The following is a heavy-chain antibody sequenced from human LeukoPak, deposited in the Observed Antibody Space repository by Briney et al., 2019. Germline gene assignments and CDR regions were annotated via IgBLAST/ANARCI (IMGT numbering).Heavy chain of an antibody. J-gene: IGHJ4*02. D-gene: IGHD2-2*02. CDR1: GYTFTGYY. CDR2: INPNSGGT. Sequence: ASVKVPCKASGYTFTGYYMHWVRQAPGQGLEWMGWINPNSGGTNYAQKFQGRVTMTRDTSISTAYMELSRLRSDDTAVYYCAREVPAAIQKYFDYWGQGTLVTVSS. CDR3: AREVPAAIQKYFDY. V-gene: IGHV1-2*02.